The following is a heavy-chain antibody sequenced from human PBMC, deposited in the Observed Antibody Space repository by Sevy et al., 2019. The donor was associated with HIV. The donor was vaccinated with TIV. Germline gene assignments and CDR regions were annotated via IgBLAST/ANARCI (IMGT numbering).Heavy chain of an antibody. CDR2: ISGNSAAI. CDR1: GFTFSRYS. V-gene: IGHV3-48*02. J-gene: IGHJ6*02. Sequence: GGSLRLSCAASGFTFSRYSMNWVRQAPGKGLEWISYISGNSAAIYYADSVKGRFTVSRDNDNDALYLQLNSLRYDDTALYYCARGPDCGGDCDIGSDYPLDVWGQGTTVTVSS. D-gene: IGHD2-21*02. CDR3: ARGPDCGGDCDIGSDYPLDV.